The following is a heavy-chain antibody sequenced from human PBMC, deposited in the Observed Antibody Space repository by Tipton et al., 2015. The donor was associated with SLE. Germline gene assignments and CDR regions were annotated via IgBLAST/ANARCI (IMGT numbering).Heavy chain of an antibody. V-gene: IGHV4-39*07. J-gene: IGHJ6*03. Sequence: LRLSCTFSGGSISNSNSFWGWIRQPPGKGLEWIGGVFYSGTSYYNPSLKSRVTISVDTSKNQFSLKLSSVTAADTAVYYCAREVPYYFYYYMDVWGKGTTVTVSS. CDR3: AREVPYYFYYYMDV. CDR1: GGSISNSNSF. CDR2: VFYSGTS.